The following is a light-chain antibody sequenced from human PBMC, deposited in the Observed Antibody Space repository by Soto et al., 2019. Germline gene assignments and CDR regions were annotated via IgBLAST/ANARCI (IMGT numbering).Light chain of an antibody. CDR3: EQYGTFPMYT. CDR1: QSVGGNY. J-gene: IGKJ2*01. Sequence: EIVLTQSPGTLSLSPGERATLSCRASQSVGGNYLAWYQQKPGQAPRLLIYDTSGRATGIPDRFSGSGSGTDFTLTISRLEPEDFAVYYCEQYGTFPMYTFGQGTKLEIK. CDR2: DTS. V-gene: IGKV3-20*01.